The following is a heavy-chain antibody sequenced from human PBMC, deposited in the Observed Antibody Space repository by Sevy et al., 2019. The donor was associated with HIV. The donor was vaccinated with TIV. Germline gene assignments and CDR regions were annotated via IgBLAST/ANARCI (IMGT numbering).Heavy chain of an antibody. V-gene: IGHV3-11*04. CDR2: ISSSGSTI. J-gene: IGHJ6*02. CDR3: ARGAPSYYDSSGYYYYYYVMDV. Sequence: GGSLRLSCAAYGFTFSDYYMSWIRQAPGKGLEWVSYISSSGSTIYYGDSVKGRFTISRDNAKNSLYLQMNSLRAEDTAVYYCARGAPSYYDSSGYYYYYYVMDVWGQGTTVTVSS. D-gene: IGHD3-22*01. CDR1: GFTFSDYY.